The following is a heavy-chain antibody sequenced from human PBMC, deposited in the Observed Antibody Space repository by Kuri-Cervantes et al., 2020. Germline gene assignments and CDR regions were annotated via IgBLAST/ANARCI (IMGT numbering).Heavy chain of an antibody. V-gene: IGHV1-46*01. J-gene: IGHJ4*02. CDR3: ARWAGSVNMDRDFWSGPGDN. CDR2: INPSGGSA. Sequence: ASVKVSCKASGYTFTSHYVHWVRQAPGQGLEWMGIINPSGGSATYPQKFQGRVTMTRDTSTSTVYMELSSLRSEDTAVYYCARWAGSVNMDRDFWSGPGDNWGQGTLVTVSS. CDR1: GYTFTSHY. D-gene: IGHD3-3*01.